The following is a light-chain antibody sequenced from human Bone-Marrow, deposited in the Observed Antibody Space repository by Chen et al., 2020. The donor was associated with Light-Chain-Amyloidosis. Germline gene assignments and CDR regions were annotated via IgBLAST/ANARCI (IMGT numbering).Light chain of an antibody. CDR2: RDT. Sequence: SYALTQPPSGSGPPGQQSRLTCPGDDFPTKYAYWYQQTPGQAPVLVIHRDTERPSGISERFSGSSSGTTATLTISGVQAEDEADYHCQSADSSGSYEVIFGGGTKLTVL. CDR1: DFPTKY. J-gene: IGLJ2*01. V-gene: IGLV3-25*03. CDR3: QSADSSGSYEVI.